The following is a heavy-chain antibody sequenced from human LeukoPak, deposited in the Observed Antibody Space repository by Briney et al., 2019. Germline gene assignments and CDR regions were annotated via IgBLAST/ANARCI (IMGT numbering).Heavy chain of an antibody. J-gene: IGHJ6*03. Sequence: PGGSLRLSCAASGFTFSDYYMSWIRQAPGKGLEWVSYISSSGSTIYYADSVEGRFTISRDNAKNSLYLQMNSLGPEDTAVYYCARDPYSGNYGNYYYYYMDVWGKGTTVTISS. CDR3: ARDPYSGNYGNYYYYYMDV. CDR2: ISSSGSTI. V-gene: IGHV3-11*04. D-gene: IGHD1-26*01. CDR1: GFTFSDYY.